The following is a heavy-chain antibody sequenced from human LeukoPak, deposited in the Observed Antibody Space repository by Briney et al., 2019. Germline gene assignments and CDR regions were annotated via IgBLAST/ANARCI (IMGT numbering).Heavy chain of an antibody. J-gene: IGHJ4*02. CDR3: ARRGGSSSRRSPIDY. D-gene: IGHD6-6*01. V-gene: IGHV3-7*01. CDR2: IKKDGSQR. CDR1: GFTFSDYW. Sequence: GGSLRLSCTASGFTFSDYWMTWVRQAPGKGPEWVANIKKDGSQRYYVDSVRGRFTISRDNAKNSLFLQMNGLRAEDTAVYYCARRGGSSSRRSPIDYWGQGTLVTVSS.